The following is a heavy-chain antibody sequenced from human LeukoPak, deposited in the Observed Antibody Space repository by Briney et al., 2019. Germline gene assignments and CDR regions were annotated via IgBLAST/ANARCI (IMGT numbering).Heavy chain of an antibody. D-gene: IGHD3-3*01. CDR3: ARGDFWSGYYVVDY. CDR1: GGSISSGDYY. CDR2: IYYSGST. Sequence: ASETLSLTCTVSGGSISSGDYYWSWIRQPPGKGLEWIGYIYYSGSTYYNPSLKSRVTIPVDTSKNQFSLKLSSVTAADTAVYYCARGDFWSGYYVVDYWGQGTLVTVSS. V-gene: IGHV4-30-4*08. J-gene: IGHJ4*02.